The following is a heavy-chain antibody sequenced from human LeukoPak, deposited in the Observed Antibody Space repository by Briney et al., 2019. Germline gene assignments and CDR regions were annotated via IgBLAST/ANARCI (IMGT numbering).Heavy chain of an antibody. CDR3: AKDGFDSSGYYSGYFDY. CDR1: GFTFSSYA. Sequence: PGESLRLSCAASGFTFSSYAMHWVRQAPGKGLEWVAVISYDGSNKYYADSVKGRFTISRDNSKNTLYLQMNSLRAEDTAVYYCAKDGFDSSGYYSGYFDYWGQGTLVTVSS. CDR2: ISYDGSNK. D-gene: IGHD3-22*01. J-gene: IGHJ4*02. V-gene: IGHV3-30-3*01.